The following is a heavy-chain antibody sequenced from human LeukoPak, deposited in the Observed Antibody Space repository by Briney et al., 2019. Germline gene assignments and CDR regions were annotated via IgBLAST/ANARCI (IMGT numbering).Heavy chain of an antibody. CDR2: ISYDGSNK. V-gene: IGHV3-30*18. CDR1: GFTFSAYG. Sequence: GRSLRLSCAASGFTFSAYGMHWVRQAPGKGLEWVAIISYDGSNKYYADSVKGRFTISRDNSKNTLYLQMNSLRAEDTAVYYCAKEVTRPNRAVAGLNYWGRGTLVTVSS. CDR3: AKEVTRPNRAVAGLNY. D-gene: IGHD6-19*01. J-gene: IGHJ4*02.